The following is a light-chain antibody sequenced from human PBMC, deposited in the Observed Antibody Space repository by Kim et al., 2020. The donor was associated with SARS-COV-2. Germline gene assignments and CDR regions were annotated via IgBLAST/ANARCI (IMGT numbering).Light chain of an antibody. V-gene: IGKV3-15*01. J-gene: IGKJ2*01. CDR3: HQYNDWPPGNT. CDR1: QSVSSN. CDR2: GAS. Sequence: SPGERATLSCRASQSVSSNLAWYQQKPGQAPRLLIYGASTRATGIPARFSGSGSGTEFTLTISSLQSEDFAVYYCHQYNDWPPGNTFGQGTKLEI.